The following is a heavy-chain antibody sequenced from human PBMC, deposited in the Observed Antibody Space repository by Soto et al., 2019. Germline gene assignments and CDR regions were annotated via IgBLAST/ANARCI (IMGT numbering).Heavy chain of an antibody. V-gene: IGHV5-10-1*01. J-gene: IGHJ4*02. Sequence: GESLKISCKGSGYSFTSYWISWVRQMPGKGLEWMGRIDPSDSYTNYSPSFQGHVTISADKSISTAYLQWSSLKASDTAMYYCARQGYCGGDCYRNFDYWGQGTLVTVSS. CDR3: ARQGYCGGDCYRNFDY. CDR2: IDPSDSYT. CDR1: GYSFTSYW. D-gene: IGHD2-21*02.